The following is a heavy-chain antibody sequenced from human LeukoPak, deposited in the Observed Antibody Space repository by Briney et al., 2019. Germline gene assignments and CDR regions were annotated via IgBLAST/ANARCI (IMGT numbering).Heavy chain of an antibody. D-gene: IGHD1-26*01. Sequence: GGSLRPSCAASGTTFDSHYMTWVRQTPEKGLEWVANINQDGSEKNYVDSVKGRFTISRDNAKKSLYLQMNSLRAEDTAVYYCASAAGWESAYWGQGTLVTVSS. V-gene: IGHV3-7*01. J-gene: IGHJ4*02. CDR1: GTTFDSHY. CDR2: INQDGSEK. CDR3: ASAAGWESAY.